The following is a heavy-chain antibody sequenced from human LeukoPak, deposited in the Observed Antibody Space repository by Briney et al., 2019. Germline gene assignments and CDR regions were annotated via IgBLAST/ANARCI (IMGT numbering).Heavy chain of an antibody. CDR1: GYTFTSYD. CDR3: ARRFGELLSHAFDI. J-gene: IGHJ3*02. Sequence: ASVKVSCKTSGYTFTSYDINWVRQATGQGLEWMGWMNPNSGNTGYAQKFQGRVTITRNTSISTAYMELSSLRSEDTAVYYCARRFGELLSHAFDIWGQGTMVTVSS. CDR2: MNPNSGNT. D-gene: IGHD3-10*01. V-gene: IGHV1-8*03.